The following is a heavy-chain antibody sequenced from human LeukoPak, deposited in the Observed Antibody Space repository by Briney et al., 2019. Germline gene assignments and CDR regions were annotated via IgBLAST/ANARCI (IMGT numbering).Heavy chain of an antibody. V-gene: IGHV1-2*02. CDR1: GYTFTGYY. Sequence: ASVKVSCKASGYTFTGYYMRWVRQAPGQGLEWMGWINPNSGGTDYAQKFQGRVTMTRDTSISTAYMELRRLRSDDTAVYYCARGLPAPADQYYMDVWGKGTTVTVSS. D-gene: IGHD2-2*01. CDR2: INPNSGGT. CDR3: ARGLPAPADQYYMDV. J-gene: IGHJ6*03.